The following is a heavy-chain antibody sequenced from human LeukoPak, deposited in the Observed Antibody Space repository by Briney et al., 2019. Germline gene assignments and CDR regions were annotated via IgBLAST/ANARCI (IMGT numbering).Heavy chain of an antibody. D-gene: IGHD4-23*01. Sequence: SVKVSCKASGGTFSSYAISWVRQAPGQGLEWMGGIIPIFGTANYAQKFQGRVTITTDESTSTAYMELSSLRSEDTAVYYCARGGHYGGKGFYYYSSMYVWGKGTTVTVSS. CDR1: GGTFSSYA. CDR2: IIPIFGTA. CDR3: ARGGHYGGKGFYYYSSMYV. J-gene: IGHJ6*03. V-gene: IGHV1-69*05.